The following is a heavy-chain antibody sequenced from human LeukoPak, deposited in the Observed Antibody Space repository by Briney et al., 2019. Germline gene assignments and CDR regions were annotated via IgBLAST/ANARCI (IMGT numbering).Heavy chain of an antibody. CDR1: GGTFSSYA. J-gene: IGHJ6*03. CDR2: IIPIFGTA. V-gene: IGHV1-69*05. CDR3: ARAIKDIVVVPAAILVPNYYYYYYMDV. D-gene: IGHD2-2*02. Sequence: GASVKVSCTASGGTFSSYAISWVRQAPGQGLEWMGGIIPIFGTANYAQTFQGRVTITTDESTSTAYMELSSLRSEDTAVYYCARAIKDIVVVPAAILVPNYYYYYYMDVWGKGTTVTVSS.